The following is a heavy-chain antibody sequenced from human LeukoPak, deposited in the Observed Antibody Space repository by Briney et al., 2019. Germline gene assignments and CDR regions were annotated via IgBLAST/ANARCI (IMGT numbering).Heavy chain of an antibody. CDR3: APEGETGDRDGYFDF. D-gene: IGHD2-21*02. J-gene: IGHJ4*02. Sequence: GGSLRLSCAASGFTFSKYYLNWVRQAPGKGLEWVSSISDSYSYVNYAESVKGRFSISRDTAKNSIYLQMNSLRPDDTAVYYCAPEGETGDRDGYFDFWGQGTLVTVSS. CDR1: GFTFSKYY. V-gene: IGHV3-21*01. CDR2: ISDSYSYV.